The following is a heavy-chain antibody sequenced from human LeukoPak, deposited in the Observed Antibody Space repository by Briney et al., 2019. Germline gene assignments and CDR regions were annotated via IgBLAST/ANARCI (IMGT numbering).Heavy chain of an antibody. CDR2: ISYDGSNK. J-gene: IGHJ4*02. D-gene: IGHD4-17*01. Sequence: GRSLRLSCAASGFTFSSYGMHWVRQAPGKGLEWVAVISYDGSNKYYADSVKGRFTISRDNSKNTLYLQMNSLRAEDTAVYYCARDRFSYGDTYYFDYWGQGTLVTVSS. V-gene: IGHV3-30*03. CDR3: ARDRFSYGDTYYFDY. CDR1: GFTFSSYG.